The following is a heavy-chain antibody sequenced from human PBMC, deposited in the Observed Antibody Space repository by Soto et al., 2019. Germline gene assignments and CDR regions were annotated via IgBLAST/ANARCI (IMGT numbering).Heavy chain of an antibody. CDR2: IHHSGSI. V-gene: IGHV4-30-4*08. Sequence: QVQLQQSGPGLVKPSQTLSLTCTVSGGSISSGYYHWTWIRQSPERGLEWIGYIHHSGSILYYPSLKSRVTISVDTSKNQFSLHLSSVTAADTAVYFCAREDDGGDTLDVWGQGTTVTVSS. D-gene: IGHD2-21*02. CDR1: GGSISSGYYH. J-gene: IGHJ6*02. CDR3: AREDDGGDTLDV.